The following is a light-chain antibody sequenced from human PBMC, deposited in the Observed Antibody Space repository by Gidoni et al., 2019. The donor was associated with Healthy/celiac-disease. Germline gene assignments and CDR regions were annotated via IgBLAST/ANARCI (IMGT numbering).Light chain of an antibody. CDR1: NIGSKS. CDR2: DAS. Sequence: SYLLTKPPSVSVAPGKTARITCGGNNIGSKSVHWYQQKPGQAPVLVVYDASDRPAGIPERFSGSNSGNTATLTISRVEAGDEADYYCQVWDSSSDHRGVFGGGTKLTVL. CDR3: QVWDSSSDHRGV. V-gene: IGLV3-21*03. J-gene: IGLJ2*01.